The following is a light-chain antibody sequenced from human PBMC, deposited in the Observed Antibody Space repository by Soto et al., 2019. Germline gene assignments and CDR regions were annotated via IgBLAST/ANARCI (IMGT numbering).Light chain of an antibody. J-gene: IGLJ1*01. CDR2: DDD. Sequence: QSALAQPASVSASFGQSITISCTGTGSDIGGYNYVSWYQQHPGKAPKVLIYDDDKRPSGIPDRFSGSKSGTSATLGITGFQTGDEADYYCGSWDSSLSAYVFGTGTKVTVL. CDR3: GSWDSSLSAYV. V-gene: IGLV1-51*01. CDR1: GSDIGGYNY.